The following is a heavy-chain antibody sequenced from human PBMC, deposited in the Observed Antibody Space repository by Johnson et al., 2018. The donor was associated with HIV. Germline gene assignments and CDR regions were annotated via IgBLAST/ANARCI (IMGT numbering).Heavy chain of an antibody. CDR1: GFTFSNYA. V-gene: IGHV3-64*01. D-gene: IGHD4-17*01. J-gene: IGHJ3*02. Sequence: MLLVESGGGVVQPGRSLRLSCAASGFTFSNYAMHWVRQAPGKGLEYVSAISSNGGITYYANSVKGRFTISRDNSKNTLYLQLNSLRAEDTAVYYCAREVDYAVNTQHLDAFDIWGQGTVVTVSS. CDR3: AREVDYAVNTQHLDAFDI. CDR2: ISSNGGIT.